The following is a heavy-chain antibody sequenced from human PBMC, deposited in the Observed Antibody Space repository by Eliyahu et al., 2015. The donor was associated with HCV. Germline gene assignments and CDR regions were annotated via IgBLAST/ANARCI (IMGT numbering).Heavy chain of an antibody. CDR1: GFTFSSHA. D-gene: IGHD4-23*01. J-gene: IGHJ6*03. CDR3: AKDGHAVDHYFHMDL. Sequence: EAQLLESGGNLVQPGGSLSLSCAASGFTFSSHAMTWDRQAPGKGAGWVSTIPAGGEFTLYADSVKGRFTISRDNSKNTLSLQMNSLRVEDTAIYYCAKDGHAVDHYFHMDLWGKGTTVTVSS. V-gene: IGHV3-23*01. CDR2: IPAGGEFT.